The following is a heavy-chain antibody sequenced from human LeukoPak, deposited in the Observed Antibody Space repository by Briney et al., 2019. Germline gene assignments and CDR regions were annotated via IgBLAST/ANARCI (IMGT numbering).Heavy chain of an antibody. V-gene: IGHV4-34*01. CDR2: INHSGST. Sequence: SETLSLTCAVYGGSFSGYYWSWIRQHPGKGLEWIGEINHSGSTNYNPSLKSRVAISVDTSKNQFSLKLSSVTAADTAVYYCARGSKQWLPFYFDYWGQGTLVTVSS. CDR1: GGSFSGYY. CDR3: ARGSKQWLPFYFDY. D-gene: IGHD6-19*01. J-gene: IGHJ4*02.